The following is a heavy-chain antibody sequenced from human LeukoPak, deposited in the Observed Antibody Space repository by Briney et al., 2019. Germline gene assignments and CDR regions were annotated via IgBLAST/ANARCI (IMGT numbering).Heavy chain of an antibody. CDR2: INHSGST. CDR3: ARGNSGYDPSRMDV. CDR1: GGSFSGYY. Sequence: HPSETLSLTCAVYGGSFSGYYWSWIRQPPVKGLEWIGEINHSGSTNYNPSLKSRVTISVDTSNNQFSLKLSSVTAADTAVYYCARGNSGYDPSRMDVWGQGTTVTVSS. J-gene: IGHJ6*02. V-gene: IGHV4-34*01. D-gene: IGHD5-12*01.